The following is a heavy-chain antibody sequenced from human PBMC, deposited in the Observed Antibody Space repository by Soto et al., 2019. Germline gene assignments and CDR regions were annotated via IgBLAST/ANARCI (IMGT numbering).Heavy chain of an antibody. Sequence: SQTLSLTCAISGDSVSSNSAAWNWIRQSPSRGLEWLGRTYYRSKWYNDYAVSVKSRITINPDTSKNQFSLQLNSVTPEDTAVYYCARDPVLRDVDWLNYYYGMDVWGKGTTVTVSS. V-gene: IGHV6-1*01. CDR2: TYYRSKWYN. CDR1: GDSVSSNSAA. J-gene: IGHJ6*04. CDR3: ARDPVLRDVDWLNYYYGMDV. D-gene: IGHD3-9*01.